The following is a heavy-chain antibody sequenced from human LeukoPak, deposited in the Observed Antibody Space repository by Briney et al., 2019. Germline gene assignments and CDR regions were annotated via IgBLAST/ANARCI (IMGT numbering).Heavy chain of an antibody. J-gene: IGHJ6*02. CDR1: GYTFTSYG. CDR2: ISAYNDNT. D-gene: IGHD1-26*01. CDR3: ARVAGWELLNYYYYGMDV. V-gene: IGHV1-18*01. Sequence: ASVKVSCKASGYTFTSYGISWVRQAPGQGLEWMGWISAYNDNTNYAQKLQGRVTMTTDTSTSTAYMELRSLRSDDTAVYYCARVAGWELLNYYYYGMDVWGQGTTVTVSS.